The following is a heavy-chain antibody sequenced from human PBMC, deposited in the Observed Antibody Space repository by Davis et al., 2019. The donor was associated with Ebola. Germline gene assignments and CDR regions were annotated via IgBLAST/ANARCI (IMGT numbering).Heavy chain of an antibody. CDR3: ARDRDPAVAWGF. CDR2: ISSSSSYI. CDR1: GFTFSSYS. D-gene: IGHD6-19*01. V-gene: IGHV3-21*01. J-gene: IGHJ4*02. Sequence: GESLKISCAASGFTFSSYSMNWVRQAPGKGLEWVSSISSSSSYIYYADSVKGRFTISRDNAKNSLYLQMNSLRVEDTAVYYCARDRDPAVAWGFWGQGTLVTVSS.